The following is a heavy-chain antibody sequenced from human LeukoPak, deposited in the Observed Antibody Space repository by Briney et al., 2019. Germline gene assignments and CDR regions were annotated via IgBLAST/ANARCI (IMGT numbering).Heavy chain of an antibody. V-gene: IGHV4-34*01. J-gene: IGHJ3*02. Sequence: PGGSLRLSCAASGFTFSSYAMSWIRQPPGKGLEWIGEINHSGSTNYNPSLKSRVTISVDTSKNQFSLKLSSVTAADTAVYYCARKHIAAVPIRGAFDIWGQGTMVTVSS. CDR2: INHSGST. D-gene: IGHD6-13*01. CDR1: GFTFSSYA. CDR3: ARKHIAAVPIRGAFDI.